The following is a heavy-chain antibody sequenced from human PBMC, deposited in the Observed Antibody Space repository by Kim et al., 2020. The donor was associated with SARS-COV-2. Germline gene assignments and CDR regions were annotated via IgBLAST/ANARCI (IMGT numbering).Heavy chain of an antibody. V-gene: IGHV3-74*01. CDR2: IDNDGSTT. J-gene: IGHJ4*02. CDR3: ARGPF. CDR1: GFTFSTYC. Sequence: WGSLRLSCAASGFTFSTYCMDWVRQAPGKGPVWVSRIDNDGSTTLYADSVKGRFTISRDNSKNTLFLQMTSLRADDTGVYYCARGPFWGQGTLVTVSS.